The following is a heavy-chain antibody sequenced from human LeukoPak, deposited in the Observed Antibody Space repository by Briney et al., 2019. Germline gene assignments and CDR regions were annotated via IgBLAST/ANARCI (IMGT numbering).Heavy chain of an antibody. Sequence: ASVKVSCKASGYTFTSHYMHWVRQAPGQGLEWMGWISPNSGGTKYARKFQGLVTMTRDTSIRTAYMELSRLISDDTAVYYCARVAYCTKGVCVNFDYWGQGTLVTVSS. CDR3: ARVAYCTKGVCVNFDY. CDR2: ISPNSGGT. D-gene: IGHD2-8*01. V-gene: IGHV1-2*04. J-gene: IGHJ4*02. CDR1: GYTFTSHY.